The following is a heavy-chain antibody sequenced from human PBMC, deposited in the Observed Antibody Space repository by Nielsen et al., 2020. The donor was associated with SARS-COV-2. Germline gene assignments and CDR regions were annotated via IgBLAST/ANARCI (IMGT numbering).Heavy chain of an antibody. V-gene: IGHV3-33*08. J-gene: IGHJ4*02. D-gene: IGHD4-23*01. CDR3: AAAPSGDYGGY. CDR1: GFNFNAYA. CDR2: IWYDGSNK. Sequence: GESLKISCVASGFNFNAYAMHWVRQAPGKGLEWVAVIWYDGSNKYYADSVKGRFTISRDNSKNTLYLQMSSLRGEDTAVYYCAAAPSGDYGGYWGQGTLVTVSS.